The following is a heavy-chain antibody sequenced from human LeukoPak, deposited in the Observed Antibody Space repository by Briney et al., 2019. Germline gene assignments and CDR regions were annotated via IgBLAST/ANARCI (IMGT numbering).Heavy chain of an antibody. J-gene: IGHJ4*02. Sequence: GGSLRLSCAASGFTFSSYEMNWVRQAPGKGLEWVSYISSSGSTIYYADSVKGRFTISRDNAKNSLYLQMSSLRAEDTAVYYCARDSLVRGVINDYWGQGTLVTVSS. CDR1: GFTFSSYE. CDR3: ARDSLVRGVINDY. D-gene: IGHD3-10*01. V-gene: IGHV3-48*03. CDR2: ISSSGSTI.